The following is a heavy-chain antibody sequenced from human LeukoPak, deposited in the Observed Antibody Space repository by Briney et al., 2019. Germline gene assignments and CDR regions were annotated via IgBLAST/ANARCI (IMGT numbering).Heavy chain of an antibody. D-gene: IGHD3-10*01. Sequence: GGPLRLSCAASGFTFSSYWMSWVRQAPGKGLEWVANIKQDGGEKYYVGSVKGRFTVSRDNAKNSLYLQMNSPRAEDTAVYYCAREWNYYGSGIMDVWGKGTTVTVSS. CDR2: IKQDGGEK. V-gene: IGHV3-7*01. CDR1: GFTFSSYW. CDR3: AREWNYYGSGIMDV. J-gene: IGHJ6*04.